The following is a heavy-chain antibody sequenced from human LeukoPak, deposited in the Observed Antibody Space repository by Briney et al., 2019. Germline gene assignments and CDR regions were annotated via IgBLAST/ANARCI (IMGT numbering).Heavy chain of an antibody. V-gene: IGHV3-23*01. CDR1: GFNFSNYD. CDR3: AKNLDGVATYFDY. J-gene: IGHJ4*02. CDR2: ISGSGGST. D-gene: IGHD5-12*01. Sequence: GGSLRLSCAASGFNFSNYDMTWVRQAPGKGLEWVSAISGSGGSTYYADSVKGRFTISRDNSKNTLYLQMDSLRAEDTAVYHCAKNLDGVATYFDYWGQGTLVTVSS.